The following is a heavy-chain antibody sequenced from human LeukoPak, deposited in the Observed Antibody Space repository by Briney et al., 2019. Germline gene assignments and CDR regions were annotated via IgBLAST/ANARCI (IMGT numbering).Heavy chain of an antibody. CDR1: GGSFSGYY. Sequence: SETLSLTCAVYGGSFSGYYWSWIRQPPGKGLEWIGEINHSGSTNYNPFLKSRVTISVDTSKNQFSLKLSSVTAADTAVYYCARRRMHGSGSYYPIWFDPWGQGTLVTVSS. J-gene: IGHJ5*02. CDR2: INHSGST. V-gene: IGHV4-34*01. CDR3: ARRRMHGSGSYYPIWFDP. D-gene: IGHD3-10*01.